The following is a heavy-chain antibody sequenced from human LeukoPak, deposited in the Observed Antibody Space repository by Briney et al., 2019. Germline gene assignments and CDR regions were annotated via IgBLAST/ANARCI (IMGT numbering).Heavy chain of an antibody. Sequence: GGSLRLSCAASGFSFSHYSMNWVRQAPWKGLEWVSAISGSGGSTYYADSVKGRFTISRDNSKNTLYLQMNSLRAEDTAVYCCAKGPVGYFDYWGQGTLVTVSS. CDR1: GFSFSHYS. CDR2: ISGSGGST. CDR3: AKGPVGYFDY. V-gene: IGHV3-23*01. J-gene: IGHJ4*02.